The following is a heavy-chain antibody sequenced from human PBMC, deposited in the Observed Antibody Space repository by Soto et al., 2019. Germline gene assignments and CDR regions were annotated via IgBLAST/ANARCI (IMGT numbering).Heavy chain of an antibody. CDR3: ARDGNSYYFDY. D-gene: IGHD5-18*01. V-gene: IGHV3-33*01. CDR1: GFTFSSYG. Sequence: GGSLRLSCSASGFTFSSYGMHWVRQAPGKGLEWVAVIWYDGSKKYYAESVKGRFTISRDNSKTTLYLEMNSLRAEDTAVYYCARDGNSYYFDYWGQGTPVTVSS. CDR2: IWYDGSKK. J-gene: IGHJ4*02.